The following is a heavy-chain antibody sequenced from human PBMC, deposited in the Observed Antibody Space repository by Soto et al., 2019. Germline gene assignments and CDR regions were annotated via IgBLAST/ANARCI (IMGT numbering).Heavy chain of an antibody. CDR2: INYSGTT. Sequence: SETLSLTCSVSGGSFSSDSFIWSWVRQFPGKGLEWIGYINYSGTTYYNPSLRSRITMSVDTSKNQFSLNLSSVTAADTAVYYCARDHKWDGMDVWGHGTTVTVS. V-gene: IGHV4-31*03. CDR1: GGSFSSDSFI. CDR3: ARDHKWDGMDV. J-gene: IGHJ6*02. D-gene: IGHD1-26*01.